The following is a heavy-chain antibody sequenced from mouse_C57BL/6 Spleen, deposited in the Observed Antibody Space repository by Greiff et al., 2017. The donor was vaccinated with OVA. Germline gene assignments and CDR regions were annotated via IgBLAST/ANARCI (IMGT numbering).Heavy chain of an antibody. D-gene: IGHD1-1*01. CDR2: IDPETGGT. V-gene: IGHV1-15*01. Sequence: QVQLKESGAELVRPGASVTLSCKASGYTFTDYEMHWVKQTPVHGLEWIGAIDPETGGTAYNQKFKGKAILTADKSSSTAYMELRSLTSEDSAVYYCTNYGSFHFDYWGQGTTLTVSS. J-gene: IGHJ2*01. CDR1: GYTFTDYE. CDR3: TNYGSFHFDY.